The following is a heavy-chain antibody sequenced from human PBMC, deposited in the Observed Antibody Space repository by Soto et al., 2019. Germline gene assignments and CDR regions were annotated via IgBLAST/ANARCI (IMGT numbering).Heavy chain of an antibody. Sequence: QVQLVESGGGVVQPGRSLRLSCAASGFSFSRHGMHWVRQAPGKGLEWVAVISYDGSNQDYADSVKGRFSISRDNSKNTVYLQMNSLRVEDSAVYYCARDRSSTYYYSGMDLWGQGTTVTVSS. CDR2: ISYDGSNQ. CDR3: ARDRSSTYYYSGMDL. J-gene: IGHJ6*02. CDR1: GFSFSRHG. V-gene: IGHV3-30-3*01. D-gene: IGHD6-19*01.